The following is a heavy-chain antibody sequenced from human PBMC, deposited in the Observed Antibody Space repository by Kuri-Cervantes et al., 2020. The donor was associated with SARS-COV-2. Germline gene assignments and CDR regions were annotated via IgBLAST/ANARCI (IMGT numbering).Heavy chain of an antibody. CDR1: GFTFSSYS. Sequence: GESLKISCAASGFTFSSYSMNWVRQAPGKGLEWVSYISSSSSTIYYADSVKGRFTISRDNAKNSLYLQMNSLRAEDTAVYYCANDGGDTVLLFDYWGQGTLVTVSS. V-gene: IGHV3-48*01. J-gene: IGHJ4*02. CDR2: ISSSSSTI. CDR3: ANDGGDTVLLFDY. D-gene: IGHD5-18*01.